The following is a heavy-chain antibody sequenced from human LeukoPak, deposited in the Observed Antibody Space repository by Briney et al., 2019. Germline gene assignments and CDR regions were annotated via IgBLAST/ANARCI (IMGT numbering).Heavy chain of an antibody. V-gene: IGHV4-59*12. CDR1: GGSISSYY. CDR3: ARQRGLLIDY. J-gene: IGHJ4*02. Sequence: SETLSLTCTVSGGSISSYYWSWIRQPPGKGLEWIGYIYYSGSTNYNPSLKSRVTISVDTSKNQFSLKLSSVTAADTAVYYCARQRGLLIDYWGQGTLVTVSS. CDR2: IYYSGST. D-gene: IGHD2-15*01.